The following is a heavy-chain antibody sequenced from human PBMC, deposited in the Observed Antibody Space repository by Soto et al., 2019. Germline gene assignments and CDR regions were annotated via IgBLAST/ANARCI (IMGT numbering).Heavy chain of an antibody. V-gene: IGHV1-3*05. CDR2: INAGNGNT. CDR3: ARDLIYSSGSLDY. J-gene: IGHJ4*02. D-gene: IGHD6-19*01. CDR1: GYTFTSYA. Sequence: QVQLVQSGAEEKKPGASVKVSCKASGYTFTSYAMHWVRQAPGQRLEWMGWINAGNGNTKYSQKFQGRVXXTXDXGASTAYMELSSLRSEDTAVYYCARDLIYSSGSLDYWGQGTLVTVSS.